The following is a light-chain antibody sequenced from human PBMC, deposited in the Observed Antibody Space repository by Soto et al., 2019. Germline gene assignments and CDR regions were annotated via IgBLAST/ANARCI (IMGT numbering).Light chain of an antibody. CDR3: SSYTRSQTRV. Sequence: QSALTQPASVSGSPGQSITISCTGTSSDVGAYKFVSWYQQYPGKAPKLMIYDVSNRPSGVSNRFSGSKSGNTASLTISGLQAEDEADYYCSSYTRSQTRVFGTGTKLTVL. CDR1: SSDVGAYKF. J-gene: IGLJ1*01. V-gene: IGLV2-14*03. CDR2: DVS.